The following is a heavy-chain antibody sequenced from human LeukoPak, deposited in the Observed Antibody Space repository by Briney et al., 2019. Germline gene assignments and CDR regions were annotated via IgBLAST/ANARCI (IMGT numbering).Heavy chain of an antibody. CDR2: ISATGGTT. J-gene: IGHJ6*03. Sequence: GGSLRLSCAASGFTFSTYGMSWVRQAPRRGLEWVSAISATGGTTYYADSVRGRFTISRDNSRNTLYLQMNSLRAEDTAIYYCAKNGDRGAYCSGGTCYPYYYYMDVWGKGTTVTISS. CDR3: AKNGDRGAYCSGGTCYPYYYYMDV. CDR1: GFTFSTYG. V-gene: IGHV3-23*01. D-gene: IGHD2-15*01.